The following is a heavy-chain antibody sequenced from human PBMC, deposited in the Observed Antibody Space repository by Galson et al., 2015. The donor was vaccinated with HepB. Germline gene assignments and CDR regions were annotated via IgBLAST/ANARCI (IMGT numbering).Heavy chain of an antibody. CDR3: ARPYIHDVSPSRYFDL. CDR2: MKDDGSKK. CDR1: GFTFSNYW. Sequence: SLRLSCAASGFTFSNYWMTWVRQAPGKGLEWVANMKDDGSKKYYVDSVKGRFTISRDNAKNSLYLEMNSLRSEDTAVYYCARPYIHDVSPSRYFDLWGRGTLVTVSS. J-gene: IGHJ2*01. V-gene: IGHV3-7*01. D-gene: IGHD1-14*01.